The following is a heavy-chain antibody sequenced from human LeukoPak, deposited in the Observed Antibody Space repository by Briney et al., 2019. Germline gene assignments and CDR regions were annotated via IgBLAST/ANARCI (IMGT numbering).Heavy chain of an antibody. CDR3: ARVRVPSGSWGAFDI. J-gene: IGHJ3*02. V-gene: IGHV3-21*01. CDR1: GFTFSSYS. Sequence: GGSLRLSCAASGFTFSSYSMNWVRQAPGKGLEWVSSISSSSSYIYYADSVKGRFTISRDNAKNSLYLQMNSLRAEDTAVYYCARVRVPSGSWGAFDIWGQGTMVTVSS. CDR2: ISSSSSYI. D-gene: IGHD3-10*01.